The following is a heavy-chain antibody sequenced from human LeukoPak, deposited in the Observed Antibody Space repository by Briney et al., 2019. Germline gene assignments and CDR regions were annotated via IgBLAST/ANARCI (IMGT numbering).Heavy chain of an antibody. D-gene: IGHD2-8*01. V-gene: IGHV1-69*05. J-gene: IGHJ5*02. CDR1: GVTFSSYA. CDR3: ARDGRCTNGVCFLNWFDP. Sequence: GASVKVSCKASGVTFSSYAISWVRQAPGQGLEWMGGIIPIFGTANYAQKFQGRVTITTDESTSTAYMELSSLRSEDTAVYYCARDGRCTNGVCFLNWFDPWGQGTLVTVSS. CDR2: IIPIFGTA.